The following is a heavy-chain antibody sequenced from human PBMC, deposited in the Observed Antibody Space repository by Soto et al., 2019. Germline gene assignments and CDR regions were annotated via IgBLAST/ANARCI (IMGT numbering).Heavy chain of an antibody. J-gene: IGHJ4*01. Sequence: QVKLAESGGGVVQVGRSLRLSCVASGFSLRSYGMHWIRQAPGKGLEWVAGSSYDGSNEYYLDSVKGRFTISRDNSKNTVFLQMSNLRIEDTGVFYCAKVRNGWYGGAFDTWGHGTLVTVSP. V-gene: IGHV3-30*18. CDR2: SSYDGSNE. D-gene: IGHD1-1*01. CDR1: GFSLRSYG. CDR3: AKVRNGWYGGAFDT.